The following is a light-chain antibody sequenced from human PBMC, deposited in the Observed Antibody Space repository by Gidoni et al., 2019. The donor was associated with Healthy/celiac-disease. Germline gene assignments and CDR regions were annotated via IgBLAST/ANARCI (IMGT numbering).Light chain of an antibody. J-gene: IGKJ1*01. V-gene: IGKV1-5*03. CDR2: KAA. CDR3: QQYNSYPWT. CDR1: QSISSW. Sequence: DIQMTQSPSTLSASVGDRVTITCRASQSISSWLAWYQQKPGNAPKLLIYKAASLESGVPSRFSGSGAGTEFTLTISSLQPDDFATYYCQQYNSYPWTFXQXTKVEIK.